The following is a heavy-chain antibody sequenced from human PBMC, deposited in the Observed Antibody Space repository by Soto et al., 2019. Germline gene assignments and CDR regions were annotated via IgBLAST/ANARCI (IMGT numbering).Heavy chain of an antibody. CDR3: SRHSVVSQDILSENYYYGMDV. CDR2: IYPGDSDT. CDR1: GYSFTSYW. J-gene: IGHJ6*02. Sequence: PGESLKIACKGSGYSFTSYWIGWVRQMPGKGREWMGIIYPGDSDTRYSPSFQGQVTISADKSISTAYLQWSSLKASDTAMHYCSRHSVVSQDILSENYYYGMDVWGQGTLVTLSS. D-gene: IGHD3-9*01. V-gene: IGHV5-51*01.